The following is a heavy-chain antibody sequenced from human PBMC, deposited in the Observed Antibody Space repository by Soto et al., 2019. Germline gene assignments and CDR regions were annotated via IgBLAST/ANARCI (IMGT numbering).Heavy chain of an antibody. V-gene: IGHV3-7*01. J-gene: IGHJ4*02. CDR3: ARDPYYYDSSGYYYGEFGVDY. CDR2: IKQDGSEK. D-gene: IGHD3-22*01. Sequence: GGSLRLSCAASGFTFSSYWMSWVRQAPGKGLEWVANIKQDGSEKYYVDSVKGRFTISRDNAKNSLYLQMNSLRAEDTAVYYCARDPYYYDSSGYYYGEFGVDYWGQGTLVTVSS. CDR1: GFTFSSYW.